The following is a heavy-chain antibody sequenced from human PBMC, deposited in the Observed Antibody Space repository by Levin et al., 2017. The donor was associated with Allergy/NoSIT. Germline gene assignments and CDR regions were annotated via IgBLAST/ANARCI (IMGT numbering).Heavy chain of an antibody. V-gene: IGHV4-39*02. CDR2: IYYSGST. CDR3: ARDQQRLGAFDI. D-gene: IGHD6-13*01. J-gene: IGHJ3*02. Sequence: SETLSLTCTVSGGSISSSSYYWGWIRQPPGKGLEWIGSIYYSGSTYYNPSLKSRVTISVDTSKNQFSLKLSSVTAADTAVYYCARDQQRLGAFDIWGQGTMVTVSS. CDR1: GGSISSSSYY.